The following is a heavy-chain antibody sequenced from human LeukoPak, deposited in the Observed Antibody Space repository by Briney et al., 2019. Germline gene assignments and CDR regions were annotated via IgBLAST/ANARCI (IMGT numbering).Heavy chain of an antibody. Sequence: PSETLSLTCTVSGGSISSGGYYWSWIRQHPGKGLEWIGYIYYSGSTYYNPSLKSRVTISVDTSKNQFSLKLSSVTAADTAVYYCARRSGRDGYNSHFDYWGQGTLVTVSS. CDR1: GGSISSGGYY. D-gene: IGHD5-24*01. CDR3: ARRSGRDGYNSHFDY. V-gene: IGHV4-31*03. J-gene: IGHJ4*02. CDR2: IYYSGST.